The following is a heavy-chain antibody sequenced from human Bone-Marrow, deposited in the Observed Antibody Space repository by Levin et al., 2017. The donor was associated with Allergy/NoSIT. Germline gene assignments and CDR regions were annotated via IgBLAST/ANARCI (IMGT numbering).Heavy chain of an antibody. CDR1: GFSLSTTGVG. J-gene: IGHJ4*02. V-gene: IGHV2-5*02. CDR2: IYWDDDE. CDR3: AHSVNSTAAPLFDY. D-gene: IGHD4-23*01. Sequence: SGPTLVKPTQTLTLTCTFSGFSLSTTGVGVGWIRQPPGKALEWLALIYWDDDEYHSPSLKSRITITKDTYKNQVVLRMTNMAPVDTATYYCAHSVNSTAAPLFDYWGQGTLVPVSS.